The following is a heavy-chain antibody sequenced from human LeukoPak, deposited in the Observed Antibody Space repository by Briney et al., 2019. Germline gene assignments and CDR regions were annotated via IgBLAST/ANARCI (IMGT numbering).Heavy chain of an antibody. CDR2: ISAYNGNT. CDR3: ARDFAAAGPFYYYYGMDV. CDR1: GYTFTSYG. J-gene: IGHJ6*02. D-gene: IGHD6-13*01. V-gene: IGHV1-18*01. Sequence: ASVKVSCKASGYTFTSYGISWVRQAPGQGLEWMGWISAYNGNTNYAQKLQGRVTMTTDTSTSTAYMELRSLRSDDTAVYYCARDFAAAGPFYYYYGMDVWGQGTTVTVSS.